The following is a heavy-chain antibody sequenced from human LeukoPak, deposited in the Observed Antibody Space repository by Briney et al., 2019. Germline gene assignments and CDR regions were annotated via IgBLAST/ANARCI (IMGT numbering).Heavy chain of an antibody. CDR2: ISSNGGST. D-gene: IGHD6-19*01. V-gene: IGHV3-64D*06. Sequence: GGSLRLSCSASGFTFSSYAMHWVRQAPGKGLEYVSAISSNGGSTYYADSVKGRFTISRDNSKNTLYLQMSSLRAEDTAVYYCARESRQGTAVAAPFDYWGQGTLVTVSS. CDR1: GFTFSSYA. CDR3: ARESRQGTAVAAPFDY. J-gene: IGHJ4*02.